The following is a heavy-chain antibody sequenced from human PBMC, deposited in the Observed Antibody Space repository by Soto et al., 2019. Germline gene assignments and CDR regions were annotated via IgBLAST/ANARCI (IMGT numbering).Heavy chain of an antibody. CDR1: GFSLRTTGVG. V-gene: IGHV2-5*02. J-gene: IGHJ3*02. Sequence: QITLKESGPPLVKPTQALTLTCTFSGFSLRTTGVGVGWIRQPPGKALEWLALLYWDADNRYNPSLKSRLTLSKDTFKRQVVVTISIVDHADTGTYYCAHFPRLHSGAFFIWCEGTMVPVSS. D-gene: IGHD2-15*01. CDR3: AHFPRLHSGAFFI. CDR2: LYWDADN.